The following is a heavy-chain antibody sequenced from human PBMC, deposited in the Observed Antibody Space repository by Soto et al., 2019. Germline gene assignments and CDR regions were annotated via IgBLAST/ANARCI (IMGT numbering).Heavy chain of an antibody. D-gene: IGHD3-3*01. CDR3: ARGASDFWGGCPEIHYFDY. J-gene: IGHJ4*02. CDR1: EFTFSTYP. CDR2: ISYDETNK. V-gene: IGHV3-30-3*01. Sequence: QVLLVESGGGVVQPGRSLRLSCAASEFTFSTYPMHWVRQAPGKGLEWVAVISYDETNKYYADSVKGRFTISRDNSKNTLYLQMNSLRADDTAVYYCARGASDFWGGCPEIHYFDYWGQGTLVTVSS.